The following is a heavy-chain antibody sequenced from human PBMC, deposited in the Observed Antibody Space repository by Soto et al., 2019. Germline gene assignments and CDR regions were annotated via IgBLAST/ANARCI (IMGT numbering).Heavy chain of an antibody. CDR2: ISGSGGST. D-gene: IGHD6-13*01. V-gene: IGHV3-23*01. CDR1: GFTFSSYA. Sequence: GSLRLSCAASGFTFSSYAMSWVRQAPRKGLEWVLGISGSGGSTFYADSVKGRFTISRDNSKNTLFLQMNSLRAEDTAVYYCAKHQDSSTWYIYPIDYWGQGALITVSS. CDR3: AKHQDSSTWYIYPIDY. J-gene: IGHJ4*02.